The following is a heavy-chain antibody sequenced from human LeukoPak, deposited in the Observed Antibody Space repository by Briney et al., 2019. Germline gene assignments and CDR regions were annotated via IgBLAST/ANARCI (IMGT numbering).Heavy chain of an antibody. Sequence: GRSLRLSCAASGFTFSSYGMHWVRQAPGEGLEWVAVISYHGSIKYYADSVKGRFTISRDSSKDTLYLQMNSLRAEDTAVYYCAKEACAGSCYSDYFDYWGQGTLLTVSS. CDR2: ISYHGSIK. CDR1: GFTFSSYG. CDR3: AKEACAGSCYSDYFDY. J-gene: IGHJ4*02. V-gene: IGHV3-30*18. D-gene: IGHD2-15*01.